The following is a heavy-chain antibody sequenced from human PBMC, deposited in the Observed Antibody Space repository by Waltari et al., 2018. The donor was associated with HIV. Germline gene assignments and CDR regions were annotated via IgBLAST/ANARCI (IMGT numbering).Heavy chain of an antibody. J-gene: IGHJ4*02. V-gene: IGHV7-4-1*02. CDR1: GYKFTSYA. CDR2: IITNTGNP. CDR3: ARKRNRTFDY. Sequence: QVHLVQSGSELKKPGASVKVSCKASGYKFTSYAMKWVRQAPGQGLELMGWIITNTGNPTYAHGFTGRFVVSFDTSVSSKYLRISSLKAKDNAFYYCARKRNRTFDYWGQGTLVTVSS. D-gene: IGHD4-4*01.